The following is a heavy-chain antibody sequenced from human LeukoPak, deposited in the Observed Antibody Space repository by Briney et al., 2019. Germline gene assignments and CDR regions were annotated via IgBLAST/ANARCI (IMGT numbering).Heavy chain of an antibody. CDR3: ARNTYSSYDLVSIDY. V-gene: IGHV3-33*01. D-gene: IGHD4-11*01. CDR1: GFTFSNYG. Sequence: GGSLRLSCAASGFTFSNYGMHWVRQAPGKGLEWVAVIWYDGSNKYYADSVKGRFTISRDNSKNTLYLQMNSLRAEDTAVYYCARNTYSSYDLVSIDYWGQGTLVSVSS. CDR2: IWYDGSNK. J-gene: IGHJ4*02.